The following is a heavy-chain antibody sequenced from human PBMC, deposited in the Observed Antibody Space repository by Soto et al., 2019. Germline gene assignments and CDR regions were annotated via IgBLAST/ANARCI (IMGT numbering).Heavy chain of an antibody. CDR2: ISGSGGST. Sequence: GGSLRLSCAASGFTFSSYAMSWVRQAPGKGLEWVSAISGSGGSTYYADSVKGRFTISRDNSKNTLYLQMNSLRAEDTAVYYCAKDRNLDILDYYYYYMDVWGKGTTVTVSS. V-gene: IGHV3-23*01. J-gene: IGHJ6*03. D-gene: IGHD3-9*01. CDR1: GFTFSSYA. CDR3: AKDRNLDILDYYYYYMDV.